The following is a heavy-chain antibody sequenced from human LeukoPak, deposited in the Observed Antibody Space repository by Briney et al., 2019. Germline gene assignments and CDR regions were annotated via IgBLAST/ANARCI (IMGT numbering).Heavy chain of an antibody. Sequence: GGSLRLSCAASGFTLSSYNMDWVRPAPGTGVEWISYITTSIDIISYADSVKGRFTISRDNAKNSLYLQMDSLRDEDTAVYYCVRDHNYYFGYWGQGILVTVSA. J-gene: IGHJ4*02. CDR3: VRDHNYYFGY. CDR1: GFTLSSYN. V-gene: IGHV3-48*02. CDR2: ITTSIDII.